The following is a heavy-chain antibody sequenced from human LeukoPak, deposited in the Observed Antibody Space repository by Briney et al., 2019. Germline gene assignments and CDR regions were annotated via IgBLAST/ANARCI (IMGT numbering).Heavy chain of an antibody. Sequence: GGSLRLSCAASGFTFSSYSMSWVRQAPGKGLEWVSSISSSSSYIYYADSVKGRFTISRDNAKNSLYLQMNSLRAEDTAVYYCRVTGYYYYGMDVWGQGTTVTVSS. J-gene: IGHJ6*02. D-gene: IGHD7-27*01. CDR1: GFTFSSYS. CDR2: ISSSSSYI. V-gene: IGHV3-21*04. CDR3: RVTGYYYYGMDV.